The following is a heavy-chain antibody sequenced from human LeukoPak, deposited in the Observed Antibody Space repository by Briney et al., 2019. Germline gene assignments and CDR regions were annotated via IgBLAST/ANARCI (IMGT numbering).Heavy chain of an antibody. D-gene: IGHD6-6*01. V-gene: IGHV4-34*01. CDR3: AREGGAARPGGYDY. Sequence: ASETLSLTCAVYGGSFSGYYWSWIRQPPGKGLEWIGEINHSGSTNYNPSLKSRVTISVDTSKNQFSLKLSSVTAADTAVYYCAREGGAARPGGYDYWGQGTLVTVSS. CDR2: INHSGST. CDR1: GGSFSGYY. J-gene: IGHJ4*02.